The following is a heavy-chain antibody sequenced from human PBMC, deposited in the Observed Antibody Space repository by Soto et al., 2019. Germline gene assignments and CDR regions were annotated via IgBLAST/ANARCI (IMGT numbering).Heavy chain of an antibody. D-gene: IGHD1-26*01. CDR1: GVTFSSYA. J-gene: IGHJ4*02. V-gene: IGHV1-69*01. CDR2: IIPIFGTA. Sequence: QVQLVQSGAEVKKPGSSVKVSCKASGVTFSSYAISWVRQAPGQGLEWMGGIIPIFGTANYAQKFQGRVMITADEATSTAYRELSSLRAEDTAVYYCARTRRGSYGFDYWGQGTLVTVSS. CDR3: ARTRRGSYGFDY.